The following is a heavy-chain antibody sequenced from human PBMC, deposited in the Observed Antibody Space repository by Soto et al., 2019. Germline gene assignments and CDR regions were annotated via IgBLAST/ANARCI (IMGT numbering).Heavy chain of an antibody. CDR2: ISSSSSYI. V-gene: IGHV3-21*01. CDR3: ARVGGGYQLLHAFDI. Sequence: PGGSLRLSCAASGFTFSSYSMNWVRQAPGKGLEWVSSISSSSSYIYYADSVKGRFTISRDNAKNSLYLQMNSLRAEDAAVYYCARVGGGYQLLHAFDIWGQGTMVTVSS. D-gene: IGHD2-2*01. J-gene: IGHJ3*02. CDR1: GFTFSSYS.